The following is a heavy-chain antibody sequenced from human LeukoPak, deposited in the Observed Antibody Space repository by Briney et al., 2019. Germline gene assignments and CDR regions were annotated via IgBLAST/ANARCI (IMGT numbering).Heavy chain of an antibody. J-gene: IGHJ4*02. CDR1: GFTFSSYA. Sequence: PGGSLRLSCAASGFTFSSYAMNWVRQAPGKGLEWVSAISGSGGSTYYADSVKGRFTISRDNSKNTLYLQMNSLRAEDTAVYYCAKDLTTIVVVMYDYWGQGTLVTVSS. CDR3: AKDLTTIVVVMYDY. V-gene: IGHV3-23*01. CDR2: ISGSGGST. D-gene: IGHD3-22*01.